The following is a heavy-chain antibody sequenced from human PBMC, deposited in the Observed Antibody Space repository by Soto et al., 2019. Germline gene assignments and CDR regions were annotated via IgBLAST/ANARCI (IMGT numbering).Heavy chain of an antibody. J-gene: IGHJ4*02. Sequence: TLCLTCNMSGDSYSISTYSWSWIRQPPGKALQWIGFIYQSGVTSYNPSLASRVSISLDTSNNQCSLKLKSVTAADTAVYFCARSPVYYLDYWGQGTLVTVSS. CDR3: ARSPVYYLDY. V-gene: IGHV4-30-2*01. CDR1: GDSYSISTYS. D-gene: IGHD1-20*01. CDR2: IYQSGVT.